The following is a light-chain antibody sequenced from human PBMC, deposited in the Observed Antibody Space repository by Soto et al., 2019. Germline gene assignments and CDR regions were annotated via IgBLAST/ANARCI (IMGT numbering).Light chain of an antibody. J-gene: IGKJ1*01. Sequence: EIVLTQSPGTLSLSPGERATLSCRASQSVTTNYLAWFQQKPGQAPRLLIYGASNRATGIPDRFSGSGSGTDFTLTISRLEPEDFAVYFCQQYGSSPPWTFGQGIKVEIK. CDR2: GAS. CDR1: QSVTTNY. CDR3: QQYGSSPPWT. V-gene: IGKV3-20*01.